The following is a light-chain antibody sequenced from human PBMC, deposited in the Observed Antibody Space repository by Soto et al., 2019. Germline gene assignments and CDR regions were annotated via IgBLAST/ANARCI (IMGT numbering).Light chain of an antibody. V-gene: IGKV1-5*01. CDR3: KQYNSYSQT. Sequence: DIQMTQSPSTLSASVGDRVTITCRASQSISSWLAWYQQKPGKAPKLLIYDASSLESGVPSRFSGSGSGTEFTLTIGSLQPDDFATYSCKQYNSYSQTFGQGTKVDIK. J-gene: IGKJ1*01. CDR1: QSISSW. CDR2: DAS.